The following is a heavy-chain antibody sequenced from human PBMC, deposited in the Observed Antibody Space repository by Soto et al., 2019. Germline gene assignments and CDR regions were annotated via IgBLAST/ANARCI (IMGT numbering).Heavy chain of an antibody. V-gene: IGHV4-30-2*01. CDR2: MYHSGST. D-gene: IGHD3-10*01. Sequence: PSETLSLTCAVSGGSISSGGYSWSWIRQPPGKGLEWIGYMYHSGSTYYNPSLKSRVTISIDRSKNQFSLKLSSVTAADTAVYYCARVLRIGEAYYGMDVWGQGATLTVSS. J-gene: IGHJ6*02. CDR1: GGSISSGGYS. CDR3: ARVLRIGEAYYGMDV.